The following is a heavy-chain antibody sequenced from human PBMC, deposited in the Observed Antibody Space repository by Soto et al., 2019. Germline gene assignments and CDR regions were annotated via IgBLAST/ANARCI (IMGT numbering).Heavy chain of an antibody. V-gene: IGHV4-34*01. J-gene: IGHJ4*02. Sequence: PSETLSLTCAVYGGSFSGYYWSGIRQPPGKGLEWIGEINHSGSTNYNPSLKSRVTISVDTSKNQFSLKLSSVTAADTAVYYCARVWRYYYDRIDYWGQGTLVTVSS. CDR1: GGSFSGYY. CDR3: ARVWRYYYDRIDY. D-gene: IGHD3-22*01. CDR2: INHSGST.